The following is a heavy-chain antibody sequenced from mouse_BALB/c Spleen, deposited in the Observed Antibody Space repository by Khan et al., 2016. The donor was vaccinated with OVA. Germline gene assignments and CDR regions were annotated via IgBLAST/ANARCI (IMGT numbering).Heavy chain of an antibody. Sequence: QVQLQQSGAELARPGASVKMSCKASGYTFTSYTMHWIKQRPGQGLEWIGYINPSNSYTNSNQKFKDKATLTADKSSRTAYMQLSSLTSEDSAVYYCAREGAYYRSDGWFAYWGQGTLVTVSA. CDR1: GYTFTSYT. CDR3: AREGAYYRSDGWFAY. CDR2: INPSNSYT. J-gene: IGHJ3*01. D-gene: IGHD2-14*01. V-gene: IGHV1-4*01.